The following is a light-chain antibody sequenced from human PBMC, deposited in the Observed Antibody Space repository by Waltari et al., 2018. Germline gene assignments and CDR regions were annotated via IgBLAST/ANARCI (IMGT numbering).Light chain of an antibody. Sequence: DIQMTQFPSTLSASIGDRVTITCRASQSISSWLAWYQQKPGKAPKLLIYGASSLESGVPSTFSGSGSGTEFPLTISSLQPDDFATYYCQQYNSYWTFGQGTKVEIK. CDR1: QSISSW. V-gene: IGKV1-5*01. CDR2: GAS. CDR3: QQYNSYWT. J-gene: IGKJ1*01.